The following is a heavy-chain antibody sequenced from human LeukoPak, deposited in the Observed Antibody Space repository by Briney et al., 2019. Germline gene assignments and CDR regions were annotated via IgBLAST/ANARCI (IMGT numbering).Heavy chain of an antibody. CDR2: IYYSGST. CDR3: ARDQDYGDYGWFDP. D-gene: IGHD4-17*01. J-gene: IGHJ5*02. V-gene: IGHV4-59*01. CDR1: GGSFSGYY. Sequence: SETLSLTCAVYGGSFSGYYWSWIRQPPGKGLEWIGYIYYSGSTNYNPSLKSRVTISVDTSKNQFSLKLSSVTAADTAVYYCARDQDYGDYGWFDPWGQGTLVTVSS.